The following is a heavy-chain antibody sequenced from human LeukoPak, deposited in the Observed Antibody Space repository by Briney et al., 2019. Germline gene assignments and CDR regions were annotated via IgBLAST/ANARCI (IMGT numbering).Heavy chain of an antibody. CDR2: INPNSGGT. V-gene: IGHV1-2*02. Sequence: ASVKVSCKASGYTFTGYYMHWVRQAPGQGLEWMGWINPNSGGTNYAQKFQGRVTMTRDTSISTAYMELSRLRSDDTAVYYCASGPSKAYYYDSSGHRTHDAHTRITDYGDDYWGQGTLVTVSS. J-gene: IGHJ4*02. CDR1: GYTFTGYY. D-gene: IGHD3-22*01. CDR3: ASGPSKAYYYDSSGHRTHDAHTRITDYGDDY.